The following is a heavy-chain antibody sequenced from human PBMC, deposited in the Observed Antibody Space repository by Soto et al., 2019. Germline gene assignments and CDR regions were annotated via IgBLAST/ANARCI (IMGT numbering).Heavy chain of an antibody. CDR1: GGSISSGGYA. D-gene: IGHD2-21*02. Sequence: PSETLSLTCAVSGGSISSGGYAWAWIRQPPGKGLEWVGYIYQSGSTYYNPSLKSRVTIAADRSKNQFSLNLASVTAADTAVYYRARSYSGGDAYFDYWGQGTVVTVSS. CDR2: IYQSGST. J-gene: IGHJ4*02. V-gene: IGHV4-30-2*01. CDR3: ARSYSGGDAYFDY.